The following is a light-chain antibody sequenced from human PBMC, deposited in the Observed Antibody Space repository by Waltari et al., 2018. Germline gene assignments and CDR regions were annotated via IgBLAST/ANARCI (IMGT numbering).Light chain of an antibody. Sequence: YDLSQPPSVSVSLGEAAAISCSGEKLSFKYASWYRQRPGQSPELLIFQDMKRPSGVPERSSGSNSGHTATLTISGTQALDEADYYCQAWDRRSVVFGGGTKLIVL. CDR1: KLSFKY. CDR2: QDM. CDR3: QAWDRRSVV. V-gene: IGLV3-1*01. J-gene: IGLJ2*01.